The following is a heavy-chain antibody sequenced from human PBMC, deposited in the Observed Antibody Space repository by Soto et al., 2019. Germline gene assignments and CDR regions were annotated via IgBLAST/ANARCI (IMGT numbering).Heavy chain of an antibody. CDR1: GFTVSSNY. D-gene: IGHD3-3*01. Sequence: GGSLRLSCAASGFTVSSNYMSWVRQAPGKGLEWVSAISGSGGSTYYADSVKGRFTISRDNPKNTLYLQMNSLRAEDTAVYYWARGLWSGYSTYNWFDPWGQGTLVTVSS. V-gene: IGHV3-23*01. CDR2: ISGSGGST. J-gene: IGHJ5*02. CDR3: ARGLWSGYSTYNWFDP.